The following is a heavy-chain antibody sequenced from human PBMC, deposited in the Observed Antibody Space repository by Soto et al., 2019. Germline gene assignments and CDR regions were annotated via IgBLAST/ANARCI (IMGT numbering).Heavy chain of an antibody. CDR3: ARGDSTDCSNGVCSFFYYH. V-gene: IGHV1-2*04. CDR1: GYSFTDYH. J-gene: IGHJ6*01. D-gene: IGHD2-8*01. Sequence: SVKVSCKASGYSFTDYHIHWVRQAPGQGLEWLGRINPKSGGTSTAQKFQGWVTMTTDTSISTASMELTRLTSDDTAIYYCARGDSTDCSNGVCSFFYYH. CDR2: INPKSGGT.